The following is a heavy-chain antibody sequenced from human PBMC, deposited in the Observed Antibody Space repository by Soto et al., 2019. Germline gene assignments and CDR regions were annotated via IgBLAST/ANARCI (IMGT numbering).Heavy chain of an antibody. CDR3: AGAVTMGRGATVYFGY. CDR2: IIPIIGTA. J-gene: IGHJ4*02. CDR1: GDTFSSYD. V-gene: IGHV1-69*06. Sequence: QVQLVQSGAEVKKPGSSVKVSCKASGDTFSSYDISWVRQAPGQGLEWMGGIIPIIGTANYAQKFQGRVTITADKSTSTAYMEVSSLRSEDTAVYYCAGAVTMGRGATVYFGYWGQGTLVTVSS. D-gene: IGHD3-10*01.